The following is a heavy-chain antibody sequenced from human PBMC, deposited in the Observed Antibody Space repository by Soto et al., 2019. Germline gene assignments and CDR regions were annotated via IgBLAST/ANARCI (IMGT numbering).Heavy chain of an antibody. CDR1: GFTLSDYY. V-gene: IGHV3-11*01. J-gene: IGHJ6*03. Sequence: GGSLRLSCEASGFTLSDYYMTWIRQAPGKGLEWISYISSSATIIYYADSVKGRFTISRDNAKTSLYLQMNSLRADDTAVYYCARAVKQWLVGGDYYYYYMEVWGKGTTVTVSS. CDR2: ISSSATII. D-gene: IGHD6-19*01. CDR3: ARAVKQWLVGGDYYYYYMEV.